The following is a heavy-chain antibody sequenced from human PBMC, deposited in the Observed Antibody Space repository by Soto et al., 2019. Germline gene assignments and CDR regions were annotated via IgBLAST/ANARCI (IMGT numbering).Heavy chain of an antibody. CDR3: ARHPISLFDY. CDR1: GGSISSSSYY. CDR2: IYYSGST. Sequence: QLQLQESGPGLVKPSETLSLTCTVSGGSISSSSYYWGWIRQPPGKGLEWIGSIYYSGSTYYNPSLKSRVTISVDKSKNQFSLKLSSVTAADTAVYYCARHPISLFDYWGQGTLVTVSS. V-gene: IGHV4-39*01. J-gene: IGHJ4*02.